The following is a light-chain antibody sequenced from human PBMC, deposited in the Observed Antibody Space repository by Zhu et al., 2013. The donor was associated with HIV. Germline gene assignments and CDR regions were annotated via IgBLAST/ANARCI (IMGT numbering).Light chain of an antibody. J-gene: IGKJ3*01. Sequence: IEMTQSPSTLVASVGDRVTITCRASQGIGSALAWYQQKPGKAPNLLIYDASSLESGVPSRFSGSGSGTDFTLTISSLQPEDFALYYCQQYGDSPPFTFGPGTKVDIK. V-gene: IGKV1D-13*01. CDR3: QQYGDSPPFT. CDR1: QGIGSA. CDR2: DAS.